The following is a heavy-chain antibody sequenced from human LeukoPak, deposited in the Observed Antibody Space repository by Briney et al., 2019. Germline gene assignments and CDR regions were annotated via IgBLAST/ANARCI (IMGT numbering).Heavy chain of an antibody. Sequence: PSETLSLTCAVSGGSISSTNWWTWARQPPGKGLEWIGEMYHSGSTNSNPSLKSRVTISVDKPKNQFSLKMSSVTAADTAVYYCARSPFGGVDYWGQGTLVTVSS. CDR2: MYHSGST. CDR3: ARSPFGGVDY. V-gene: IGHV4-4*02. CDR1: GGSISSTNW. J-gene: IGHJ4*02. D-gene: IGHD3-16*01.